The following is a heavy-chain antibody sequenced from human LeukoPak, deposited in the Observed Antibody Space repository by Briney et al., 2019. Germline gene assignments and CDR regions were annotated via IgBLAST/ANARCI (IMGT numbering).Heavy chain of an antibody. CDR2: INHSGST. Sequence: PSETLSLTCAVYGGSFSGYYWSWIRQPPGKGLEWIGEINHSGSTNYNPSLKSRVTISVDTSKNQFSLKLSSVTAADTAVYYCARGRRYSGYDSRYFDLWGRGTLVTASS. D-gene: IGHD5-12*01. J-gene: IGHJ2*01. V-gene: IGHV4-34*01. CDR1: GGSFSGYY. CDR3: ARGRRYSGYDSRYFDL.